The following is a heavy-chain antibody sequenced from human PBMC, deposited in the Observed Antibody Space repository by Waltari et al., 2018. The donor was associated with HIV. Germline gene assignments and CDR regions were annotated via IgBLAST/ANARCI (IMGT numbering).Heavy chain of an antibody. CDR1: GYSISSGYY. V-gene: IGHV4-38-2*01. D-gene: IGHD1-26*01. CDR2: IYHSGGT. Sequence: QVQLQESGPGLVKPSETLSLTCAVSGYSISSGYYWGWIRQPPGKGLEWIGSIYHSGGTSSNPSLKRRVTRSVDTSKNQFSRKLSSVTAADTAVYYCARVYGYSGSYPGAPDDYWGQGTLVTVSS. J-gene: IGHJ4*02. CDR3: ARVYGYSGSYPGAPDDY.